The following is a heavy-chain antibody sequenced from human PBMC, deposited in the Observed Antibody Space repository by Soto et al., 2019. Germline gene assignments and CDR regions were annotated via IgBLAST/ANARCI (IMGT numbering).Heavy chain of an antibody. J-gene: IGHJ4*02. V-gene: IGHV3-23*01. CDR2: ISGSGSNT. D-gene: IGHD1-26*01. CDR1: GFTFSTYA. CDR3: ARDPSHSYYTLFYYFDY. Sequence: LRLSCAASGFTFSTYAMSWVRQAPGKGLEWVSAISGSGSNTYYADSVKGRFTISRDDSKSTLYLQMNSLRAEDTAVCYCARDPSHSYYTLFYYFDYWGQGTLVTVSS.